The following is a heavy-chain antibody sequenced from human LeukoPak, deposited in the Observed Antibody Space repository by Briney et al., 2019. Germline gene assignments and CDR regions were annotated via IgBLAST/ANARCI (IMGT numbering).Heavy chain of an antibody. Sequence: GASLRLSCAASGFTFNSYAVSWVGQAQGKGLEWVSAISGSGGSTYYADSVNGRFTISRDNSKNTLYVQMNSLRAEDTAVYYCAKGQVPFDYWGQGTLVTVSP. D-gene: IGHD3-10*01. CDR3: AKGQVPFDY. J-gene: IGHJ4*02. CDR1: GFTFNSYA. V-gene: IGHV3-23*01. CDR2: ISGSGGST.